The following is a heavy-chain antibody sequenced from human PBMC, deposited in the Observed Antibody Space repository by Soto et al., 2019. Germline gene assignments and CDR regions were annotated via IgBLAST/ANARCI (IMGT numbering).Heavy chain of an antibody. CDR3: AKDGRYCSSPSVANWFDP. CDR1: GFTFSSYA. V-gene: IGHV3-23*01. J-gene: IGHJ5*02. CDR2: ISGSGGST. D-gene: IGHD2-2*01. Sequence: GGSLRLSCAASGFTFSSYAMSWVRQAPGKGLEWVSAISGSGGSTYYADSVKGRFTIARDNSKNTLYLQRNSLIAEDTAVYYCAKDGRYCSSPSVANWFDPWGQGTLVTVSS.